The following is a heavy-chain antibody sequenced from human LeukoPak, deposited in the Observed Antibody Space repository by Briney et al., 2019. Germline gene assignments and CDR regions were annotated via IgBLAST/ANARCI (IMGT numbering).Heavy chain of an antibody. CDR3: ASYTGGNYDILTKYYFDY. J-gene: IGHJ4*02. D-gene: IGHD3-9*01. Sequence: ASVKVSCKASGGTFSSYAISWVRQAPGQGLEWMGGIIPIFGTANYAQKFQGRVMITADESTSTAYMELSSLRSEDTAVYYCASYTGGNYDILTKYYFDYWGQGTLVTVSS. CDR1: GGTFSSYA. V-gene: IGHV1-69*13. CDR2: IIPIFGTA.